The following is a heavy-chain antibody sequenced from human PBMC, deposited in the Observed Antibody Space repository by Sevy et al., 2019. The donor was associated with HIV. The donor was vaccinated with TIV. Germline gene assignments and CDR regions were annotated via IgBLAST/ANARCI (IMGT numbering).Heavy chain of an antibody. CDR2: IRSKGDGGTT. V-gene: IGHV3-15*01. J-gene: IGHJ1*01. CDR3: TTEGAD. Sequence: GGPLRLSCATSGFTFSDAWLSWVRQAPGKGLEWVGRIRSKGDGGTTEYAAPVKGRFTIARDDSKSMMFVQMNSLKTEDSAVYYCTTEGADWGHGTLVTVSS. CDR1: GFTFSDAW.